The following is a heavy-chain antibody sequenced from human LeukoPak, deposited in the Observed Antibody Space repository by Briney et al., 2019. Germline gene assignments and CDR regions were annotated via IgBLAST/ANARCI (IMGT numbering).Heavy chain of an antibody. J-gene: IGHJ6*02. CDR1: GGSISSGSYY. CDR3: ARDRGSGSYDYYYGMDV. V-gene: IGHV4-61*02. D-gene: IGHD3-10*01. Sequence: SETLSLTCTVSGGSISSGSYYWSWIRQPAGKGLEWIGRIYTTGSTNYNPSLKSRVTISVDTSKNQFSLKLSSVTAADTAVYYCARDRGSGSYDYYYGMDVWGQGTTVTVSS. CDR2: IYTTGST.